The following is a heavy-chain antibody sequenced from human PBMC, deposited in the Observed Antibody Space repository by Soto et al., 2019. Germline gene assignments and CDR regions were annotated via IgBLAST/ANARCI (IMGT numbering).Heavy chain of an antibody. CDR1: GGSISSGGYY. D-gene: IGHD3-10*01. CDR3: APLTMVRGVHP. CDR2: IYYSGTT. J-gene: IGHJ5*02. V-gene: IGHV4-31*03. Sequence: QVQLQESGPGLVKPSQTLSLTCTVSGGSISSGGYYWSWIRQHPGKGLEWIGYIYYSGTTYYNPPLMSRVTISVDTSKTQFALKLSSVTAADTAVYYCAPLTMVRGVHPWGQGTLVTVSS.